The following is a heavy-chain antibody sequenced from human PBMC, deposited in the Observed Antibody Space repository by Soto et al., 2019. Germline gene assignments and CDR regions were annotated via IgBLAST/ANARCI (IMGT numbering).Heavy chain of an antibody. CDR3: ARTTAVPNTLRSRYFFDY. V-gene: IGHV4-61*08. D-gene: IGHD4-17*01. CDR1: GGSVSSRGFY. J-gene: IGHJ4*02. CDR2: MAFDGRT. Sequence: SETLSLTCSVSGGSVSSRGFYWTWIRQPPGKGLEWIGYMAFDGRTNYNPSLNSRVTISQDTSKNQFSLKLGSVTAADTALYYCARTTAVPNTLRSRYFFDYWGQGTLVTVSS.